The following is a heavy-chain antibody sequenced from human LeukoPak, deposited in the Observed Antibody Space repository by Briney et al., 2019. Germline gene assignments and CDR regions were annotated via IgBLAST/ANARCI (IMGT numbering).Heavy chain of an antibody. CDR2: IIPIFGTA. CDR3: ARGGRLSSIVVVPAAIYGPFDY. V-gene: IGHV1-69*05. CDR1: GGTFSSYA. Sequence: SVKVSCKASGGTFSSYAISWVRQAPGQGLEWMGGIIPIFGTANYAQKFQGRVTITTDESTSTAYMELSSLRSEDTAVYYCARGGRLSSIVVVPAAIYGPFDYWGQGTLVTVSS. D-gene: IGHD2-2*02. J-gene: IGHJ4*02.